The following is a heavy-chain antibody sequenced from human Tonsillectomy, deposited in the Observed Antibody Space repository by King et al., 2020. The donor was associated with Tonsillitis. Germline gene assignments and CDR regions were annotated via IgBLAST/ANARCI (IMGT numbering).Heavy chain of an antibody. J-gene: IGHJ6*02. D-gene: IGHD3-22*01. CDR3: ARDLYYYDGIGYDSSDYYYYGMDV. CDR1: GFTFNSYS. V-gene: IGHV3-48*01. CDR2: ITSSSKTI. Sequence: VQLVESGGGLVQPGGSLRLSCAASGFTFNSYSLNWVRQAPGKGLEWVSYITSSSKTIYYADSVKGRFTISRDNAKNSLYLQMNSLRVEDTAVYHCARDLYYYDGIGYDSSDYYYYGMDVWGQGTTVTVSS.